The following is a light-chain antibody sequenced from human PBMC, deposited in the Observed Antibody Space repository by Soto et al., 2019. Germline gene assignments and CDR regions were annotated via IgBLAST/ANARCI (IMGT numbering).Light chain of an antibody. Sequence: VLTQSPATLSLSPGERFTLSFRSSQSVATNLAWYQQRPGQAPRLLIYGASKRAIGLPARFSGSGSGTDFTLTISSLEPEDFAVYYCQQRSDWPITFGQGTRLEI. CDR1: QSVATN. V-gene: IGKV3-11*01. J-gene: IGKJ5*01. CDR2: GAS. CDR3: QQRSDWPIT.